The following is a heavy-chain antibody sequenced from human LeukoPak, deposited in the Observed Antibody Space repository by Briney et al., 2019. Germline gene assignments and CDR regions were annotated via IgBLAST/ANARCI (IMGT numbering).Heavy chain of an antibody. CDR1: GFTFSNAW. CDR3: TTDSYCSTTTCYASSNYYYGLDA. CDR2: IYRNADGGTT. D-gene: IGHD2-2*01. J-gene: IGHJ6*02. Sequence: PGGSLRLSCAASGFTFSNAWMTWVRQAPGKGLEWVGRIYRNADGGTTDHAAPVKGRFTISRDDSKNTLYLQMNSLKTEDTAVYYCTTDSYCSTTTCYASSNYYYGLDAWGQGTSVTVSS. V-gene: IGHV3-15*05.